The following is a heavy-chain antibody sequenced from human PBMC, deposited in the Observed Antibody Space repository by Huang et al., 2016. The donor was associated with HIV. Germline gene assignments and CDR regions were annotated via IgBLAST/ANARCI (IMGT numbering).Heavy chain of an antibody. Sequence: QVQLMESGGGVVQPGRSLRLSCVASGFTFSNFAIQWVRQAPGKGLEWVAFVSFDVDNKFYADSVKGRFTISRDNAKNTLYLQMSSLRPEDTAVYYCARNIIVSGSAYFDFWGPGTLVAVSS. CDR3: ARNIIVSGSAYFDF. D-gene: IGHD5-12*01. CDR1: GFTFSNFA. J-gene: IGHJ4*02. CDR2: VSFDVDNK. V-gene: IGHV3-30*04.